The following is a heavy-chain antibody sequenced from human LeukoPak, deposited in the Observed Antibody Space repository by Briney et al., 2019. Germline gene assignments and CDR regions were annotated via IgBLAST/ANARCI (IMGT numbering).Heavy chain of an antibody. CDR2: LYPGVGT. Sequence: SETLSLTCTVSGGPIFSYYWSWIRQTAGKGLEWIGRLYPGVGTDYNPSLKSRVTMSVDTSKKQFALKLIAVTAADTAVYYCARLKFYDSTGYSPGHYMDVWGKGTTVTVSS. V-gene: IGHV4-4*07. CDR3: ARLKFYDSTGYSPGHYMDV. J-gene: IGHJ6*03. CDR1: GGPIFSYY. D-gene: IGHD3-22*01.